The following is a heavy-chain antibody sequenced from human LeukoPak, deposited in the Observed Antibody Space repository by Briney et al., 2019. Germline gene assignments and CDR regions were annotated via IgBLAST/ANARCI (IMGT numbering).Heavy chain of an antibody. D-gene: IGHD6-13*01. J-gene: IGHJ4*02. V-gene: IGHV4-59*12. CDR3: ARIGIAAAGIDY. CDR1: GASISSYF. Sequence: SETLSLTCTVSGASISSYFWSWVRQPPGKGLEWIGYIFHSGSTNYNPSLKSRVTISVDTSKNQFSLKLSSVTAADTAVYYCARIGIAAAGIDYWGQGTLVTVSS. CDR2: IFHSGST.